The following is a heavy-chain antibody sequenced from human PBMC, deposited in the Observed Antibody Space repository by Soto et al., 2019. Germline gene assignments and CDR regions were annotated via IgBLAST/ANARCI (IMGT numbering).Heavy chain of an antibody. Sequence: SETLSLTCAVYGGSFSGHYWSWIRQPPGKGLEWMGEINHSGSTNSNTSLKSRVTISADTSKNQFSLKLNSVTAADTAVYYCARGISMIVEVQRDAPDKYYYDSWVKGTLVTV. D-gene: IGHD3-22*01. CDR3: ARGISMIVEVQRDAPDKYYYDS. CDR2: INHSGST. J-gene: IGHJ4*02. CDR1: GGSFSGHY. V-gene: IGHV4-34*01.